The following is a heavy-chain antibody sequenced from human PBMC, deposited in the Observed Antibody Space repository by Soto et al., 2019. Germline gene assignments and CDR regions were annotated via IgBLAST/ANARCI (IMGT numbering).Heavy chain of an antibody. CDR2: IYYSGST. D-gene: IGHD1-7*01. Sequence: SETLSLTCTVSGGSISSYYWSWIRQPPGKGLEWIGYIYYSGSTNYNPSLKSRVTISVDTSKNQFSLKLSSVTAADTAVYYCARANYANWFDPWGQGTLVTVSS. CDR3: ARANYANWFDP. J-gene: IGHJ5*02. V-gene: IGHV4-59*01. CDR1: GGSISSYY.